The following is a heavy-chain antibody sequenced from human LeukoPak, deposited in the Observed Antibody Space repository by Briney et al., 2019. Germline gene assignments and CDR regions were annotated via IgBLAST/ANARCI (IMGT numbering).Heavy chain of an antibody. CDR1: GGSFSGYY. D-gene: IGHD3-16*01. CDR2: INHSGST. Sequence: PSETLSLTYAVYGGSFSGYYWSWIRQPPGKGLEWIGEINHSGSTNYNPPLKSRVTISVGTSKNQFSLKLSSVTAADTAVYYCARGGGSIWAMIFAYWGQGTLVTVSS. V-gene: IGHV4-34*01. CDR3: ARGGGSIWAMIFAY. J-gene: IGHJ4*02.